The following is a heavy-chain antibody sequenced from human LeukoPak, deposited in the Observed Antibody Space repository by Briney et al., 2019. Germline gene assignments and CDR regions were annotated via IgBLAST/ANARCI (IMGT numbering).Heavy chain of an antibody. Sequence: GGSLRLSCAASGFTFSSYAMSWVRQAPGKGLEWVSTISGSGGSTYYADSVKGRFTIPRDNSKNTLYLQMNSLRAEDTAVYYCARRASYDVTIFYFDYWGLGTLVTVSS. CDR3: ARRASYDVTIFYFDY. J-gene: IGHJ4*02. CDR1: GFTFSSYA. V-gene: IGHV3-23*01. CDR2: ISGSGGST. D-gene: IGHD3-16*01.